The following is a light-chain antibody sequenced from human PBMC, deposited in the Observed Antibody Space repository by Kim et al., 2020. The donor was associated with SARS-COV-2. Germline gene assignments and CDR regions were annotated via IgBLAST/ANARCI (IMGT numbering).Light chain of an antibody. CDR1: QDIINH. V-gene: IGKV1-39*01. CDR2: FAS. J-gene: IGKJ1*01. CDR3: QQTYIMTWT. Sequence: DIQMTQSPSSLSASVGDRVTLTCRASQDIINHLNWYQQKPGKAPKLLIYFASTLQSGVPSRFSGSGSGTDFTLTINSLQPDDFATYYCQQTYIMTWTFGQGTKLEI.